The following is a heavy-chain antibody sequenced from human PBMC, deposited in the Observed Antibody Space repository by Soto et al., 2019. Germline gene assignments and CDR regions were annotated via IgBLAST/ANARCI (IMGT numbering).Heavy chain of an antibody. Sequence: EVQLVESGGGLVQPGGSLRLSCAASGFTFSSYSMNWVRQAPGKGLEWGSYISSSSSTIYYADSVKGRFTISRDNAKNSLDLQMNSLRAEDTAVYYCARDDAAGWFDPWGQGTLVTVSS. V-gene: IGHV3-48*01. CDR2: ISSSSSTI. CDR3: ARDDAAGWFDP. D-gene: IGHD3-10*01. J-gene: IGHJ5*02. CDR1: GFTFSSYS.